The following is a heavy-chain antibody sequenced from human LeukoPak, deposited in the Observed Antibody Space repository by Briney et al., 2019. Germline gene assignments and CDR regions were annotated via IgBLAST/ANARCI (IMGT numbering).Heavy chain of an antibody. Sequence: GGSLRLSCAASGFTFDDYAMHWVRQAPGKGLEWVSGITWNRDNIAYADSVRGRFTISRDNAKNYLYLQMNSLRAEDTAVYYCARRHSSSWCIDYWGQGTLVTVSS. CDR3: ARRHSSSWCIDY. J-gene: IGHJ4*02. CDR1: GFTFDDYA. CDR2: ITWNRDNI. D-gene: IGHD6-13*01. V-gene: IGHV3-9*01.